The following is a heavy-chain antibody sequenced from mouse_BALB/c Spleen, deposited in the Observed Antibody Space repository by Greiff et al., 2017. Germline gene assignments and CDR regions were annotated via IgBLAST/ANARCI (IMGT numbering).Heavy chain of an antibody. D-gene: IGHD1-1*01. Sequence: EVQLVESGGGLVKPGGSLKLSCAASGFAFSSYDMSWVRQTPEKRLEWVAYISSGGGSTYYPDTVKGRFTISRDNAKNTLYLQMSSLKSEDTAMYYCARHDGSSRYYAMDYWGQGTSVTVSS. V-gene: IGHV5-12-1*01. CDR1: GFAFSSYD. CDR2: ISSGGGST. J-gene: IGHJ4*01. CDR3: ARHDGSSRYYAMDY.